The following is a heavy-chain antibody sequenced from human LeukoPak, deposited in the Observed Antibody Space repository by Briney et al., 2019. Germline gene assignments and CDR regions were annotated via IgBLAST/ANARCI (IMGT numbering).Heavy chain of an antibody. D-gene: IGHD3-9*01. CDR2: ISYDGSNK. Sequence: PGGSLRLSCAASGFTFSSYAMHWVRQAPGKGLEWVAVISYDGSNKYYADSMKGRFTISRDNSKNTLYLQMNSLRAEDTAVYYCARGMDGGYFAAGFDPWGQGTLVTVSS. J-gene: IGHJ5*02. CDR1: GFTFSSYA. CDR3: ARGMDGGYFAAGFDP. V-gene: IGHV3-30-3*01.